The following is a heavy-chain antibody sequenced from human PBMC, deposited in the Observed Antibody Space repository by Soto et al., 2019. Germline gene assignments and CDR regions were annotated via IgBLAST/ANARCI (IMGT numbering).Heavy chain of an antibody. V-gene: IGHV4-4*02. Sequence: PSEILCLSWAVVRGSIISSNCCRCIRQPPGKGLEWIGEIYHSGSTNYNPSLKSRVTISVDKSKNQFSLKLSSVTAADTAVYYGARVGYPNWFDPWGQGTLVTVSS. CDR2: IYHSGST. CDR3: ARVGYPNWFDP. CDR1: RGSIISSNC. J-gene: IGHJ5*02. D-gene: IGHD6-25*01.